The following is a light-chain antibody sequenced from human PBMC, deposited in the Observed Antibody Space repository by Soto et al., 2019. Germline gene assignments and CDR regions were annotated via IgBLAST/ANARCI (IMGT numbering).Light chain of an antibody. CDR1: SSDIGGYNY. CDR3: SSYAGSPVV. V-gene: IGLV2-8*01. J-gene: IGLJ2*01. CDR2: EVT. Sequence: QSVLTQPPSASGSPGQSVTISCTGTSSDIGGYNYVSWYQQRPGKAPKLMIYEVTKRPSGVPDRFSGSKSGNTASLTVSGLQAEDEADYYCSSYAGSPVVFGGGTKLTVL.